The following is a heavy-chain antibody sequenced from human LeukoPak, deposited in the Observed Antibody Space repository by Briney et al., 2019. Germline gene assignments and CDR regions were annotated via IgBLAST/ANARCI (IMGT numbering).Heavy chain of an antibody. J-gene: IGHJ4*02. D-gene: IGHD4-23*01. CDR1: GGTFSSYA. V-gene: IGHV1-69*13. CDR3: ARDYGGNSAHFDY. CDR2: IIPIFGTA. Sequence: SVTVSCKASGGTFSSYAISWVRQAPGQGLEWMGGIIPIFGTANYAQKFQGRVTITADESTSTAYMELSSLRSEDTAVYYCARDYGGNSAHFDYWGQGTLVTVSS.